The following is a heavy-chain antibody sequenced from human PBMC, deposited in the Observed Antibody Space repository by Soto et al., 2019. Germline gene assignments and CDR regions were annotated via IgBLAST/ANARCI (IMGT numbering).Heavy chain of an antibody. J-gene: IGHJ6*02. CDR2: IIPLLGTV. CDR3: ARAPLDLFGYLDV. Sequence: QEELVQSGAEVKKPGSSVNVSCKASEGTFSSYSITWVRQAPGQRLEWMGEIIPLLGTVNYAQKFQARVTITQDKSTSTIYMGLSSLRSDDTAVYYCARAPLDLFGYLDVWGQGTTVTVSS. CDR1: EGTFSSYS. D-gene: IGHD6-25*01. V-gene: IGHV1-69*06.